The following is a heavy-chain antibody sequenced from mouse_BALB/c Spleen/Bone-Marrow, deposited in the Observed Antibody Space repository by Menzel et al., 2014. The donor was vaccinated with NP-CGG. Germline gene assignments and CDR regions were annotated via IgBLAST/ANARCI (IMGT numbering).Heavy chain of an antibody. CDR2: IDPENGDT. J-gene: IGHJ3*01. Sequence: DVKLVESGAELVRSGASVKLSCTASGFNIKDHYMHWVKQRPEQGLEWIGWIDPENGDTEYAPKFQGKATMTADTSSNTAYLQLSSLTSEDTAVYYCNGGYYEAWFAYWGQGTLVTVSA. D-gene: IGHD2-3*01. CDR3: NGGYYEAWFAY. CDR1: GFNIKDHY. V-gene: IGHV14-4*02.